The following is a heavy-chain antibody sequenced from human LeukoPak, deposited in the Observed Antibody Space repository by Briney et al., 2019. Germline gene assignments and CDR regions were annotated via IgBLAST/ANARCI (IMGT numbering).Heavy chain of an antibody. CDR3: ARDSGTTVRGARGFDP. CDR2: IYSGGST. CDR1: GFTVSSNY. J-gene: IGHJ5*02. V-gene: IGHV3-66*02. Sequence: GGSLRLSCAASGFTVSSNYMSWVRQAPGKGLEWVSVIYSGGSTYYADSVKGRFTISRDNSKNTLYLQMNSLRAEDTAVYYCARDSGTTVRGARGFDPWGQGTLVTVSS. D-gene: IGHD3-10*01.